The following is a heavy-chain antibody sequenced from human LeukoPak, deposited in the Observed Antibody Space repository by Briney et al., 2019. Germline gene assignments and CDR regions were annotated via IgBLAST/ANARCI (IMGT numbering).Heavy chain of an antibody. Sequence: PSETLSLTGTVSGGSISSHYWSWIRQPPGKGLEWIGYIYYSGSTNYNPSLKSRVTISVDTSKNQFSLKLSSVTAADTAVYYCANWNPAAEYFQHWGQGTLVTVSS. CDR1: GGSISSHY. CDR2: IYYSGST. CDR3: ANWNPAAEYFQH. D-gene: IGHD1-1*01. V-gene: IGHV4-59*11. J-gene: IGHJ1*01.